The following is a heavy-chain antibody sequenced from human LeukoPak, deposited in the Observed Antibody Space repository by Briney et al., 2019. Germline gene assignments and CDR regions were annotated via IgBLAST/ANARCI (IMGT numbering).Heavy chain of an antibody. CDR1: GGSISSSNW. Sequence: SGTLSLTCAVSGGSISSSNWWNWVRQPPGKGLEWIGEINHSGSTNYNPSLKSRVTISLDTSKSQFSLKVRYVTAADTAVYYCARGLNDSWTGEDYWGQGTLVTVSS. CDR3: ARGLNDSWTGEDY. D-gene: IGHD3-3*01. J-gene: IGHJ4*02. CDR2: INHSGST. V-gene: IGHV4-4*02.